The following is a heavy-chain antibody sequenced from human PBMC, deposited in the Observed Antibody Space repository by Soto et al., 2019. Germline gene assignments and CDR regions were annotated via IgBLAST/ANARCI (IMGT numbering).Heavy chain of an antibody. J-gene: IGHJ6*02. V-gene: IGHV5-51*01. CDR1: GYSFTSYW. CDR3: ARHNPSKAYYYYGMDV. Sequence: GESLKISCKGSGYSFTSYWIGWVRQMPGKGLEWMGIIYPGDSDTRYSPSFQGQVTISADKSISTAYLQWSSLKASDTAMYYCARHNPSKAYYYYGMDVWGQGTTVTVSS. CDR2: IYPGDSDT.